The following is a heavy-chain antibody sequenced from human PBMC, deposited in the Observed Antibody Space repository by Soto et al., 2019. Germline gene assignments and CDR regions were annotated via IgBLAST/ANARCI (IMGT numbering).Heavy chain of an antibody. CDR2: INHSGST. Sequence: SETLSLTCAVYGGSFSGYYWSWIRQPPGKGLEWIGEINHSGSTNYNPSLKSRVTISVDTSKNQFSLKLSSVTAADTAVYYCARDRGIAIFRHGMDVWGQGTTVTVSS. CDR1: GGSFSGYY. CDR3: ARDRGIAIFRHGMDV. J-gene: IGHJ6*02. V-gene: IGHV4-34*01. D-gene: IGHD3-3*01.